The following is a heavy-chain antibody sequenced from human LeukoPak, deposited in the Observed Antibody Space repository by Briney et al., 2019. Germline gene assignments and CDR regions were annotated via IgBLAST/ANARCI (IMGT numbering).Heavy chain of an antibody. D-gene: IGHD2-15*01. CDR3: ARDGGKGGSYFDY. CDR2: IWYDGSNK. Sequence: PGRPLRLSCAASGFTFSSYGMHWVRQAPGKGLEWVAVIWYDGSNKYYADSVKGRFTISRDNSKNTLYLQMNSLRAEDTAVYYCARDGGKGGSYFDYWGQGTLVTVSS. V-gene: IGHV3-33*01. CDR1: GFTFSSYG. J-gene: IGHJ4*02.